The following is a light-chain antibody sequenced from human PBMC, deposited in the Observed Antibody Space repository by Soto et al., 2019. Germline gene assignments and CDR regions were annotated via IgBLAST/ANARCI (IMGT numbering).Light chain of an antibody. Sequence: GVLTQTPLSLLVPLGKSAAISCGSSQSLVHSDVNTYFNWLQQRTGQPPRRLISKVSNRDSGVPDRFSGSGSGTDFTLKISRVEAEDVGVYYCVQGTKWPRAFGQGTKVYIK. CDR1: QSLVHSDVNTY. J-gene: IGKJ1*01. CDR2: KVS. CDR3: VQGTKWPRA. V-gene: IGKV2-30*02.